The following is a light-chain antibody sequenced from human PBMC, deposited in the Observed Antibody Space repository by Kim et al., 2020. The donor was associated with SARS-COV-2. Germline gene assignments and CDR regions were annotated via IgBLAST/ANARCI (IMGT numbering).Light chain of an antibody. V-gene: IGKV1-27*01. CDR2: DAS. CDR1: QGSSNF. CDR3: QRYNSAPWT. J-gene: IGKJ1*01. Sequence: ASVGDIVTITCRSSQGSSNFLAWYQQKPGKVPQLLIYDASVLQSGVPSRFSGSGSGTDFTLTISGLQPEDIATYYCQRYNSAPWTFGQGTKVDIK.